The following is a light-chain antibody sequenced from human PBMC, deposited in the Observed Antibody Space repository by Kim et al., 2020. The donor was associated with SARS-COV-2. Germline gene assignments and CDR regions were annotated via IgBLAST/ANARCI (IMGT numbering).Light chain of an antibody. V-gene: IGLV3-19*01. Sequence: SSELTQDPAVSVALGQTVRITCQGDSLRKYYASWYQQKPGQAPVLVFYGKNNRPSGIPDRFSGSYSGNTATLTITAAQAEDEADYYCNSRESSSNHWIFGGGTELTGL. CDR3: NSRESSSNHWI. CDR2: GKN. CDR1: SLRKYY. J-gene: IGLJ2*01.